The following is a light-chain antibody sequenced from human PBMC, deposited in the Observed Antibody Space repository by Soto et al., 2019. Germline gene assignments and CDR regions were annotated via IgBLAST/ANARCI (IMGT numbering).Light chain of an antibody. CDR3: QQTYSAPIT. CDR2: AAS. V-gene: IGKV1-39*01. Sequence: ASVGDRVTITCRASQSISSYLNWYQQKPGKAPKLLIYAASSLQSGVPSRFSGSGAGADFTLTISSLQPEDFATYYCQQTYSAPITFGQGTRLEIK. J-gene: IGKJ5*01. CDR1: QSISSY.